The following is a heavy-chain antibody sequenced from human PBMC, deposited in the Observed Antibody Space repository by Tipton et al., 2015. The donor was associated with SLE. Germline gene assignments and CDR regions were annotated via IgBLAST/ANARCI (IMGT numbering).Heavy chain of an antibody. Sequence: TLSLTCAVYGGSFSGYYWSWIRQPPGKGLEWIGEINHSGSTNYNPSLKSRVTISVDTSKNQFSPKLNSVTAADTAVYYCARDPIWSEGSVYWGQGTPVTVSS. J-gene: IGHJ4*02. D-gene: IGHD1-1*01. CDR3: ARDPIWSEGSVY. CDR2: INHSGST. V-gene: IGHV4-34*01. CDR1: GGSFSGYY.